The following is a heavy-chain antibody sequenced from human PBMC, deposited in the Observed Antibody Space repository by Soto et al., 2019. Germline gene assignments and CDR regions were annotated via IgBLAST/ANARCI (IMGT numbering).Heavy chain of an antibody. CDR3: AKSQERGGYDFEVDH. V-gene: IGHV3-30*18. CDR1: GFTFSSYG. J-gene: IGHJ4*02. Sequence: QVQLVESGGGMVQPGRSLRLSCAASGFTFSSYGMHWVRQAPGKRLEWVAIISVDGSTKHYVDSVKCRFTVSRDNSKNTLYVELNSLRAEDTAVYYCAKSQERGGYDFEVDHWGQGTLVTVSS. CDR2: ISVDGSTK. D-gene: IGHD5-12*01.